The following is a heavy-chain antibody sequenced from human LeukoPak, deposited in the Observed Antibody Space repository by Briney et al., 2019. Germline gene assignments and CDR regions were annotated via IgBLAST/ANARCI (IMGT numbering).Heavy chain of an antibody. CDR2: INHSGST. Sequence: SETLSLTCAVYGGSFSGYYWSWIRQPPGKGLEWIGEINHSGSTNYNPSLKSRVTISVDTSKNQFSLKLSSVTAADTAVYYCARGAGYDPAAHNRGMNWFDPWGQGTLVTVSS. V-gene: IGHV4-34*01. CDR3: ARGAGYDPAAHNRGMNWFDP. J-gene: IGHJ5*02. D-gene: IGHD2-2*01. CDR1: GGSFSGYY.